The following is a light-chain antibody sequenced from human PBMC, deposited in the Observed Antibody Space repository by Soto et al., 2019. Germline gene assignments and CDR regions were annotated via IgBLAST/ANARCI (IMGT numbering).Light chain of an antibody. CDR3: QQSNSFPRT. CDR1: QSVLYSSKNKNY. Sequence: DIVMTQSPDSLAVSLGERATINCKSSQSVLYSSKNKNYLAWYQQKPGQPPKLLIYWASTRESGVPDRFSGSGSGTDFTLTISSLQAEDVAVYYCQQSNSFPRTFGQGNKVDIK. V-gene: IGKV4-1*01. J-gene: IGKJ1*01. CDR2: WAS.